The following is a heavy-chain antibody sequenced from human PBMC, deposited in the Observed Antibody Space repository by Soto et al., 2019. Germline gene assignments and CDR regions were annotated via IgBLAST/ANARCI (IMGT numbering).Heavy chain of an antibody. D-gene: IGHD2-15*01. CDR2: IIPILGIA. J-gene: IGHJ5*02. Sequence: QVQLVQSGAEVKKPGSSVKVSCKASGGTFSSYTISWVRQAPGQGLEWMGRIIPILGIANYAQKFQGRVTITADKSTSTAYMDLSSLRSEATAVYYCARLCSGGSCYSSAWFDPWGQGTLVTVSS. CDR1: GGTFSSYT. V-gene: IGHV1-69*02. CDR3: ARLCSGGSCYSSAWFDP.